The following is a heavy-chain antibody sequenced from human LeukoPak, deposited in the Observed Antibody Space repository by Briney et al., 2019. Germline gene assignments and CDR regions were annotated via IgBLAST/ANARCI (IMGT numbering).Heavy chain of an antibody. Sequence: ASVKVSCKASGYTFTGYYMHWVRQAPGQGLEWMGWINPNSGGTNYAQKFQGRVTMTRDTSISTAYMELSRLRSDDTAVYYCARASLIAAAGYGWFDPWGQGTLVTVSS. D-gene: IGHD6-13*01. J-gene: IGHJ5*02. CDR2: INPNSGGT. V-gene: IGHV1-2*02. CDR3: ARASLIAAAGYGWFDP. CDR1: GYTFTGYY.